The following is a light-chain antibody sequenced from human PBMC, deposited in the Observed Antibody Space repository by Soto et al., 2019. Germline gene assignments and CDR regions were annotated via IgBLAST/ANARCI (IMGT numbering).Light chain of an antibody. V-gene: IGLV3-21*01. CDR3: QGWDTSSDHPV. Sequence: SYELTQPPSVSVAPGQTASISCGGNNIGIKDVYWYQQQPGQAPVLVIYDNRDRPSGIPERFSGSNSGNTATLTISRVEAGDEADYYCQGWDTSSDHPVFGGGTKVTVL. CDR1: NIGIKD. J-gene: IGLJ2*01. CDR2: DNR.